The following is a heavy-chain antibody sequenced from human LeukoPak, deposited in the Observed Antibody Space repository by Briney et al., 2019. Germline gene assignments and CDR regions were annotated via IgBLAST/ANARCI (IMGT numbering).Heavy chain of an antibody. J-gene: IGHJ4*02. Sequence: SVKVSCKASGGTFSSYAISWVRQAPGQGLEWMGGIIPIFGTANYAQKFQGRVTITADESTSTAYMELSSLRSEDTAVYYCAREGARYSYGGDWGQGTLVTVSS. CDR3: AREGARYSYGGD. D-gene: IGHD5-18*01. CDR2: IIPIFGTA. CDR1: GGTFSSYA. V-gene: IGHV1-69*01.